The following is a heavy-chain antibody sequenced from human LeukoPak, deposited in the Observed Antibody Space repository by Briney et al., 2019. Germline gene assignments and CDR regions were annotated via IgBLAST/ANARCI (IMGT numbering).Heavy chain of an antibody. CDR3: AISAAAGDA. V-gene: IGHV4-34*12. Sequence: SETLSLTCVVYGESFSGYYWTWIRQPPGKGLEWIGEIIDTGSTKYNSSLKSRVTISVDTSKNQFSLKLSSVTAADTAVYYCAISAAAGDAWGQGTLVTVSS. CDR2: IIDTGST. CDR1: GESFSGYY. D-gene: IGHD6-13*01. J-gene: IGHJ5*02.